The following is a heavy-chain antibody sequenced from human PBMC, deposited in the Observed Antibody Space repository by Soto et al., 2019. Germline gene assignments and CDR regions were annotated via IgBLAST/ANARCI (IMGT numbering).Heavy chain of an antibody. CDR3: VREDGVVGASSAFDS. Sequence: RRLSCVASGFALTTYTMNWVRQGPGTGLEWVSSINGRSNYKYYSDSVKGRFTVSRDNAQNSLFLQMSRLGPEDTAVYYCVREDGVVGASSAFDSWGQGTLVTVSS. CDR2: INGRSNYK. CDR1: GFALTTYT. D-gene: IGHD1-26*01. J-gene: IGHJ4*02. V-gene: IGHV3-21*01.